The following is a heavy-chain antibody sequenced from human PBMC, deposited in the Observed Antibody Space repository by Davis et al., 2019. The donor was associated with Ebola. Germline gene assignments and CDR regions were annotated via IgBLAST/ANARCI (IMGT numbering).Heavy chain of an antibody. CDR2: INSDGSSS. V-gene: IGHV3-74*03. Sequence: GESLKISCAASGFTFSKYWMHWVRQSPGKGLMWVSRINSDGSSSTREYADSVKGRFTISGDNDKNTLYLQMSSLRVEDTAVYFCARDVLGGNYYYYGMDVWGQGTTVTVSS. CDR1: GFTFSKYW. CDR3: ARDVLGGNYYYYGMDV. J-gene: IGHJ6*02. D-gene: IGHD3-16*01.